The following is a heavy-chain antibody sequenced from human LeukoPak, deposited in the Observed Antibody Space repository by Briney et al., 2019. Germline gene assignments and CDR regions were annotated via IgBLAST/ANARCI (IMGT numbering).Heavy chain of an antibody. V-gene: IGHV3-74*01. J-gene: IGHJ5*02. CDR1: GFTFSSYW. CDR3: ARDLDGSGNYHWFDP. Sequence: GGSLRLSCAASGFTFSSYWMHWVRQAPGKGLVWVSRINGDGSTTTYADSVKGRFTISRDNAKNTLYVQMNSLRFEDTAVYYCARDLDGSGNYHWFDPWGQGTLVTVSS. CDR2: INGDGSTT. D-gene: IGHD3-10*01.